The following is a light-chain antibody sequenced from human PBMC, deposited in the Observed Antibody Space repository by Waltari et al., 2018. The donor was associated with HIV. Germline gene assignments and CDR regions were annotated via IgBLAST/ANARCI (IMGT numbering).Light chain of an antibody. CDR2: RVN. CDR1: RSNIGANF. Sequence: QSVLPQPPSTSGTPGQRVTISCSGNRSNIGANFVSWYKQVPGMAPKFLIYRVNERPSGVPDRVSGSKSGTAASLAISRLRAEDEADYFCAAWDDSLNGVVFGAGTKLTVL. V-gene: IGLV1-47*01. CDR3: AAWDDSLNGVV. J-gene: IGLJ3*02.